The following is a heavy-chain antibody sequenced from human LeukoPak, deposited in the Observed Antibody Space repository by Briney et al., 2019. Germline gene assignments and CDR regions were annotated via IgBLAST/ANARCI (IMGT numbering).Heavy chain of an antibody. CDR3: ARGATPRCDY. V-gene: IGHV3-66*01. CDR2: IYSGGNT. D-gene: IGHD5-12*01. Sequence: PGGSLRLSCAASGFTVSSNYMSWVRQAPGKGLEWVSVIYSGGNTYYAGSVKGRFTISRDNSKNTLYLQMNSLRAEDTAVYYCARGATPRCDYWGQGTLVTVSS. J-gene: IGHJ4*02. CDR1: GFTVSSNY.